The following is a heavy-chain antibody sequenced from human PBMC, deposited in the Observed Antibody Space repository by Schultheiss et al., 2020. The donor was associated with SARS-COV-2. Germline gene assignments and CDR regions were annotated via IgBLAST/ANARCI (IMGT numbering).Heavy chain of an antibody. D-gene: IGHD3-3*01. CDR2: ISYDGSNK. V-gene: IGHV3-30*01. CDR1: GFTFSSYA. Sequence: GGSLRLSCAASGFTFSSYAMHWVRQAPGKGLEWVAVISYDGSNKYYADSVKGRFTISRDNSKNTLYLQMNSLRAEDTAVYYCARGYDFWSGYYTYFDYWGQGTLVTVSS. CDR3: ARGYDFWSGYYTYFDY. J-gene: IGHJ4*02.